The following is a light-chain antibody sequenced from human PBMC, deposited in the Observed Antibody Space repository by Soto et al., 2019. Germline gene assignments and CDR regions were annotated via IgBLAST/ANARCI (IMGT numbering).Light chain of an antibody. CDR3: QQYNSYSRSWT. CDR1: QSISSW. J-gene: IGKJ1*01. Sequence: DIQMTQSPSTLSASVGDRVTITCRASQSISSWLAWYQQKPGKAPKLLIYKASSLESGVPSRFSGSGSGTEFTLNISSLPPDDFATYYCQQYNSYSRSWTFGQGTKVEIQ. CDR2: KAS. V-gene: IGKV1-5*03.